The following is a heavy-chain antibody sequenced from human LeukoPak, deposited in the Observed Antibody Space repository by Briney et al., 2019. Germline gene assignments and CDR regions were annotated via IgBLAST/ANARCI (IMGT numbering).Heavy chain of an antibody. J-gene: IGHJ4*02. V-gene: IGHV4-59*01. CDR3: ARAIVVPAAIYYFDY. CDR2: IYYSGST. CDR1: GGSISSYD. Sequence: SSETLSLTYTVSGGSISSYDWSWIRLPPGKGLEWIGYIYYSGSTNYNPSLKSRVTISVDTSKNQFSLKLSSVTAADTAVYYCARAIVVPAAIYYFDYWGQGTLVTVS. D-gene: IGHD2-2*02.